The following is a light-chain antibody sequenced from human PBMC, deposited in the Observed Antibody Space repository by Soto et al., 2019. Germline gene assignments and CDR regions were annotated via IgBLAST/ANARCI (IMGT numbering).Light chain of an antibody. J-gene: IGKJ1*01. CDR1: QSVSNNY. CDR2: GAS. CDR3: QQYNNWPRT. Sequence: EIVLTQSPGTLSLSPRERATLSCRASQSVSNNYLAWYQQKPGQAPRLLIYGASNRATGIPDRFSGSGSGTDLTLTISRLEPEDFAVYYCQQYNNWPRTFGQGTKVDIK. V-gene: IGKV3-20*01.